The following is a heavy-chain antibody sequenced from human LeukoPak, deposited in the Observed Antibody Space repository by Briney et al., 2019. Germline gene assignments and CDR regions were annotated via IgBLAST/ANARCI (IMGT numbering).Heavy chain of an antibody. J-gene: IGHJ3*02. CDR2: IIPIFGTA. Sequence: SVKVSCKASGGTFSSYAISWVRQAPGQGLEWMGGIIPIFGTANYAQKFQGRVTSTTHESTRTAYMELSSLRSEDTAVYYCASRFPAAGAFDIWGQGTMVTVSS. V-gene: IGHV1-69*05. D-gene: IGHD3-3*01. CDR1: GGTFSSYA. CDR3: ASRFPAAGAFDI.